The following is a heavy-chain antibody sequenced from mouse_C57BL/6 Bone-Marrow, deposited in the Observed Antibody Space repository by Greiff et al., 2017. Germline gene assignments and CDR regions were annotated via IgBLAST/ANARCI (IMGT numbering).Heavy chain of an antibody. CDR3: ARSGTTVVEGYYAMDY. J-gene: IGHJ4*01. V-gene: IGHV5-17*01. D-gene: IGHD1-1*01. CDR2: IGSGSSTI. Sequence: EVKLMESGGGLVKPGGSLKLSCAASGFTFSDYGMHWVRQAPEKGLEWVAYIGSGSSTIYYADTVKGRFTISRDNAKNTLFLQMTSLRSEDTAMYYCARSGTTVVEGYYAMDYWGQGTSVTVSS. CDR1: GFTFSDYG.